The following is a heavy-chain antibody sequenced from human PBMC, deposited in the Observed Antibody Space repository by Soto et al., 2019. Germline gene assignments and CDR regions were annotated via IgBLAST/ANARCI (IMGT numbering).Heavy chain of an antibody. Sequence: QVQLVESGGGVVQPGRSLRLSCAASGFTFSDFALHWVRQTPGTGLEWLGIISYDGSEKYYTDSVKGRFTISRDNSKNTLYQQMNSLRDEESAVYYCVKRTSGEDHYWGQGTLVTVSS. J-gene: IGHJ4*02. V-gene: IGHV3-30*18. CDR1: GFTFSDFA. CDR2: ISYDGSEK. CDR3: VKRTSGEDHY. D-gene: IGHD7-27*01.